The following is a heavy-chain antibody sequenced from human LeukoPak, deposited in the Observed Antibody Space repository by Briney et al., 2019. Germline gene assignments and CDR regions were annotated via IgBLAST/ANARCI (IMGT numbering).Heavy chain of an antibody. V-gene: IGHV3-23*01. CDR2: ISGSGGST. J-gene: IGHJ4*02. CDR1: GFTFSSYA. D-gene: IGHD2-15*01. CDR3: AKGPFCSGGSCYSGFYY. Sequence: PGGSLRLSCAASGFTFSSYAMSWVRQAPGKGLEWVSAISGSGGSTYYADSVKGRFTISRDNSKNTLYLQMNSLRAEDTAVYYCAKGPFCSGGSCYSGFYYWGQGTLVTVSS.